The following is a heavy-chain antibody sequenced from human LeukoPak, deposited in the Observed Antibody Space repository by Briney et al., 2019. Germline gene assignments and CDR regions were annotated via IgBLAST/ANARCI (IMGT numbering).Heavy chain of an antibody. J-gene: IGHJ4*02. D-gene: IGHD4-23*01. CDR1: EFAFSTYN. CDR3: ARVAAGYSVNYFDY. V-gene: IGHV3-48*02. Sequence: GGSLRLSCAASEFAFSTYNMNWVRQAPGKGLEWVSYISTGSSTTYYADSVKGRLTISRDNVENSLYLQMNSLRDEDTAVYYCARVAAGYSVNYFDYWGQGTLVTVSS. CDR2: ISTGSSTT.